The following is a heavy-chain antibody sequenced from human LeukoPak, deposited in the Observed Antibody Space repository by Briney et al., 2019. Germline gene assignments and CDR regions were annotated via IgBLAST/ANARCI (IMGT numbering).Heavy chain of an antibody. D-gene: IGHD3-9*01. J-gene: IGHJ4*02. CDR3: AKDPYYDILTGYFQL. CDR2: ISWNSGSI. Sequence: GGSLRLSCAASGFTFDDYAMHWVRQAPGKGLEWVSGISWNSGSIGYADSVKGRFTISRDNAKNSLYLQMNSLRAEDTALYYCAKDPYYDILTGYFQLWGQGALVTVSS. V-gene: IGHV3-9*01. CDR1: GFTFDDYA.